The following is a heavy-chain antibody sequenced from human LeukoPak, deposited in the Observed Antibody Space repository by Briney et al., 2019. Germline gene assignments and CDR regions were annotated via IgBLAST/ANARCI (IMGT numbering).Heavy chain of an antibody. CDR3: ATVYGEVMGWFDP. J-gene: IGHJ5*02. D-gene: IGHD3-3*01. Sequence: ASVKVSCKVSGYSLTELSMHWVRQAPGKGLEWMGGFDPEDGETIYAQKFQGRVTMTEDTSTDTAYMELSSLRSEDTAVYYCATVYGEVMGWFDPWGQGTLVTVSS. CDR1: GYSLTELS. V-gene: IGHV1-24*01. CDR2: FDPEDGET.